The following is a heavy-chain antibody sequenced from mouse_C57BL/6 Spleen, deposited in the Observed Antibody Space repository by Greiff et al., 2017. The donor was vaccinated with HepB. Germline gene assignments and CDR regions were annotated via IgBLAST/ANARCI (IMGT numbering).Heavy chain of an antibody. D-gene: IGHD2-2*01. Sequence: QVHVKQPEAELVKPGAPVKLSCKASGYTFTSYWMHWVKQRPGRGLEWIGRIDPNSGGTKYNEKFKSKATLTVDKPSSTAYMQISSLTSEDSAVYYCARGGYDEGFAYWGQGTLVTVSA. CDR1: GYTFTSYW. CDR2: IDPNSGGT. V-gene: IGHV1-72*01. CDR3: ARGGYDEGFAY. J-gene: IGHJ3*01.